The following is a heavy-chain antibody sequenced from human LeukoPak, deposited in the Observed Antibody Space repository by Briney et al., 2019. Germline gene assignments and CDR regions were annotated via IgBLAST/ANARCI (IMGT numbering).Heavy chain of an antibody. CDR1: GFTLSSYW. Sequence: GGSQRLSCAASGFTLSSYWMSWVRQAPGKGLEWVANIKKDGSEKWYVDSVEGRFTISRDHAKNSLYLQMNSLRVADTAVYYCVRSGTSASSDYWGQGTLVTVSS. V-gene: IGHV3-7*01. CDR3: VRSGTSASSDY. D-gene: IGHD1-7*01. CDR2: IKKDGSEK. J-gene: IGHJ4*02.